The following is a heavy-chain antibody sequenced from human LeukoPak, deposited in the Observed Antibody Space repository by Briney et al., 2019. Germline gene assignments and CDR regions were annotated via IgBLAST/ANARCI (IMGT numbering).Heavy chain of an antibody. Sequence: GGSLRLSCVASEFTFSSHAMNWVRQAPGRGLEWVSSISGGGESTYYADSVKGRFTVSRDNSKNTLYLQINSLRGEDTAVYYCAKGKYSSGGVPDYWGQGTLVTVSS. V-gene: IGHV3-23*01. J-gene: IGHJ4*02. CDR2: ISGGGEST. CDR1: EFTFSSHA. D-gene: IGHD6-19*01. CDR3: AKGKYSSGGVPDY.